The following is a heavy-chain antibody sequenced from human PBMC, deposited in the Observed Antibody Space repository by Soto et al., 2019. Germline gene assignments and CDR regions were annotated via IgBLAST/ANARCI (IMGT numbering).Heavy chain of an antibody. CDR2: IYYSGST. V-gene: IGHV4-31*04. J-gene: IGHJ4*02. CDR1: GTAITSGGSY. D-gene: IGHD3-16*01. CDR3: VTNRRDYDGSFFAH. Sequence: QVWLQESGPGPVKPSQTLSLTCTVSGTAITSGGSYWTWIRQHPGKGLEWIGYIYYSGSTKYNPSLESRVIMSLDTSKTLFSLRLNSVTAADTAVYYSVTNRRDYDGSFFAHWGQGTLVTVSS.